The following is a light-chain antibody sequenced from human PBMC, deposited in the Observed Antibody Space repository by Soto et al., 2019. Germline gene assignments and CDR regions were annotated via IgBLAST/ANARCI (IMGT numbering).Light chain of an antibody. V-gene: IGLV1-44*01. J-gene: IGLJ2*01. CDR1: SSNIGRTS. CDR2: SDY. Sequence: QSVLTQPPSASGTPGQRVTISCSGSSSNIGRTSVNWYQQLPGTAPQVVIYSDYQRPSGVPDRFSGSKSDTSASLAIRGLQSEDEDDYYWAAWDDNLNGVVFGGGTQLTVL. CDR3: AAWDDNLNGVV.